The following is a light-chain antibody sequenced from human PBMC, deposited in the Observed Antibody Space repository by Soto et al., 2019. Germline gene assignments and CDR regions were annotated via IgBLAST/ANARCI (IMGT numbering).Light chain of an antibody. Sequence: QSVLTQPPSVSGAPGQRVTISCTGCSSNIGAGYDVHWYQQLPGTAPKLLIYGNSNRPSGVPDRFSGSKSGTSASLAITGLQAEDEADYYSQSYDSSLSGPNWVFGGGTKLTVL. V-gene: IGLV1-40*01. CDR1: SSNIGAGYD. CDR3: QSYDSSLSGPNWV. CDR2: GNS. J-gene: IGLJ3*02.